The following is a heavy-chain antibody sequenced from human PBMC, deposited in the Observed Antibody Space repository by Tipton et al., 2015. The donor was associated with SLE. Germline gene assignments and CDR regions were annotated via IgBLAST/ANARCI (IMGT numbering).Heavy chain of an antibody. Sequence: TLSLTCTVSGGSISSHYWSWIRQPPGKGLEWIGYIYYSGSTYYNPSLKSRVTISVDTSKNQFSLKLSSVTAADTAVYYCARDFKGIVADYFDYWGQGTLVTVSS. CDR3: ARDFKGIVADYFDY. V-gene: IGHV4-59*11. CDR1: GGSISSHY. J-gene: IGHJ4*02. D-gene: IGHD1-26*01. CDR2: IYYSGST.